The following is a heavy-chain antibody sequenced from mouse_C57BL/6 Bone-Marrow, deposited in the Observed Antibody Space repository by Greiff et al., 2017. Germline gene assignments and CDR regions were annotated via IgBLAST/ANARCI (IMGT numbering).Heavy chain of an antibody. D-gene: IGHD2-3*01. V-gene: IGHV1-61*01. Sequence: QVQLQQPGAELVRPGSSVKLSCKASGYTFTSYWMDWVKQRPGQGLEWIGNIYPSDSETHYNQKFKDKATLTVDKSSSKAYMQLSSLTSEDSAVYYCARRDDYCDYWGQGTTLTVSS. CDR3: ARRDDYCDY. J-gene: IGHJ2*01. CDR2: IYPSDSET. CDR1: GYTFTSYW.